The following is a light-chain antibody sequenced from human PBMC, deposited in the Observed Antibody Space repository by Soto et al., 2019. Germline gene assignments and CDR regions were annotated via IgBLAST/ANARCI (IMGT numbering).Light chain of an antibody. CDR1: GSDVDSHNL. CDR2: EAS. CDR3: CSSAAGSTYV. V-gene: IGLV2-23*01. Sequence: SVLTQPASVSGSPGQSITISCTGAGSDVDSHNLVSWYQQVPGNAPKLIIFEASKRPSGVSNRFSGSKSGSAASLTISGLQAEDEAGYCCCSSAAGSTYVFGSGTKVTGL. J-gene: IGLJ1*01.